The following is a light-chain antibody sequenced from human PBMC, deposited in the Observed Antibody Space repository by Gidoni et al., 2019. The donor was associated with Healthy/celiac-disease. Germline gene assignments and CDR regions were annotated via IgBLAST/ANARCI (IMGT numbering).Light chain of an antibody. V-gene: IGKV3-20*01. J-gene: IGKJ4*01. CDR2: GAS. CDR3: QQYGSSPSLX. CDR1: QSVSSSY. Sequence: EIGFTQSPGTLSLSPGERATHSCRASQSVSSSYLAWYQQNPGQAPRLLIYGASSRATGIPDRFSGSGSGTDFTLTISRLEPEDFAVYYCQQYGSSPSLXXXGGTKVEIK.